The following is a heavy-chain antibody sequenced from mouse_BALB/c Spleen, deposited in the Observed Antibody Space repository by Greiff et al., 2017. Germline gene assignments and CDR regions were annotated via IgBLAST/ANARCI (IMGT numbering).Heavy chain of an antibody. CDR3: GWTTAPYGYFDV. D-gene: IGHD1-2*01. J-gene: IGHJ1*01. V-gene: IGHV14-3*02. CDR2: IDPANGNT. Sequence: EVKLMESGAELVKPGASVKLSCTASGFNIKDTYMHWVKQRPEQGLEWIGRIDPANGNTKYDPKFQGKATITADTSSNTAYLQLSSLTSEDTAVYYCGWTTAPYGYFDVWGAGTTVTVSS. CDR1: GFNIKDTY.